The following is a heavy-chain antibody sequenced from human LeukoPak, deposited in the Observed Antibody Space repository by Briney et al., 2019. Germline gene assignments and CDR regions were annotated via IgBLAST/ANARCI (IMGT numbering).Heavy chain of an antibody. CDR1: GFIVGSNY. CDR2: ICSGGTT. CDR3: ARVDSGYDFFDY. J-gene: IGHJ4*02. D-gene: IGHD5-12*01. Sequence: GGSLRLSCAASGFIVGSNYMSWVRQAPGKGLEWVSVICSGGTTFYADSVKGRVTISRDNSKNTLYLQMNSLRAEDTAVYYCARVDSGYDFFDYWGQGTLVTVSS. V-gene: IGHV3-66*01.